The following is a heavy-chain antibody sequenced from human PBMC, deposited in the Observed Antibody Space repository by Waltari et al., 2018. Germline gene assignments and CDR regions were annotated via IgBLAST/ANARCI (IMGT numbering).Heavy chain of an antibody. CDR2: ITSGGGDT. CDR3: AKEIHTIGRPCFDC. J-gene: IGHJ4*02. CDR1: GFPFSNFA. Sequence: QLLESGGGWIQPGGSLRLSCVASGFPFSNFAISWVRQAPGKGLEWVSGITSGGGDTYYADSVRGRFTISRDNARNRLYLQMNSLRDEDTAVYYCAKEIHTIGRPCFDCWGQGVRVTVSS. V-gene: IGHV3-23*01.